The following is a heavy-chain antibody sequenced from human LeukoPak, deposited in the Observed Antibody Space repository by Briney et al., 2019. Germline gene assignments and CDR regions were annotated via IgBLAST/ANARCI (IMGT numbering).Heavy chain of an antibody. CDR3: ARARKSGGITMIRGVKDRGWFDR. Sequence: AGGSLRLSCAASGFTFSSYEMNSVRQAPGKGLKWVAFIRYDGSNKSYADSVKGRFTISRDNSKNTLYLQMNSLRAEDTAVYYCARARKSGGITMIRGVKDRGWFDRWGQGTLVTVSS. J-gene: IGHJ5*02. D-gene: IGHD3-10*01. CDR2: IRYDGSNK. V-gene: IGHV3-30*02. CDR1: GFTFSSYE.